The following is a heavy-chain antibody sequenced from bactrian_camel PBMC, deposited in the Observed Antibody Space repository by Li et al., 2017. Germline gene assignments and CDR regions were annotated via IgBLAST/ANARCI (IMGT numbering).Heavy chain of an antibody. Sequence: HVQLVESGGGSVQPGGSLRLSCTASEDSIVRNCIGWFRQAPGKEREGVAVIYTGADSTYYAESAKGRLTISQDYARNTVYLQMNDLKPEDTAIYYCAADPPVRRCGSSWEQYSYGHWGQGTQVTVS. V-gene: IGHV3S54*01. CDR3: AADPPVRRCGSSWEQYSYGH. D-gene: IGHD6*01. CDR2: IYTGADST. J-gene: IGHJ4*01. CDR1: EDSIVRNC.